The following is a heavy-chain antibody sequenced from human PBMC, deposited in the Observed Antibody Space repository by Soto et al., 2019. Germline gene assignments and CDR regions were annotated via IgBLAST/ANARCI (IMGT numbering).Heavy chain of an antibody. CDR3: AHSHDYYSQVDY. D-gene: IGHD1-26*01. Sequence: QITLKESGPTLVKPEQTLTLTCTFSGFSLSTNGVAVGWNRQPPGKAPEWLALIYWDDEKRYSPSLKSRLTVTKDTSKNQVVLTVTNVDPVDTATYYCAHSHDYYSQVDYWGQGTLVTVSS. V-gene: IGHV2-5*02. J-gene: IGHJ4*02. CDR1: GFSLSTNGVA. CDR2: IYWDDEK.